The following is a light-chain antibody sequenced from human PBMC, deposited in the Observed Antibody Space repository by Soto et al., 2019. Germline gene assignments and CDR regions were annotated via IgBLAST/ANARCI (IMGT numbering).Light chain of an antibody. CDR2: AAS. J-gene: IGKJ4*01. V-gene: IGKV1-39*01. CDR3: QQSSITPHT. Sequence: DIQMTQSPSSLSASVGDRVTISCRASQSIGNCLNWYQQEPRKAPKLLIYAASSLQSGVPSRFSGSGSGTHFTLTISSLQPEDFATYYCQQSSITPHTFGRGTKVEI. CDR1: QSIGNC.